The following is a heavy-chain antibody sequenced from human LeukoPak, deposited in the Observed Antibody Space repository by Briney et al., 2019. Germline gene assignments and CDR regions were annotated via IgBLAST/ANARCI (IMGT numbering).Heavy chain of an antibody. CDR1: GFTFSSYS. CDR3: AREAGYTYEFDY. V-gene: IGHV3-21*01. Sequence: KPGGSLRLSCAASGFTFSSYSMNWVRQTPGKGLEWVTSISATSSYIYYADSARGRFTISRDNAKNTLYLQMNSLRAEDTAVYYCAREAGYTYEFDYWGQGTLVTVSS. D-gene: IGHD5-18*01. J-gene: IGHJ4*02. CDR2: ISATSSYI.